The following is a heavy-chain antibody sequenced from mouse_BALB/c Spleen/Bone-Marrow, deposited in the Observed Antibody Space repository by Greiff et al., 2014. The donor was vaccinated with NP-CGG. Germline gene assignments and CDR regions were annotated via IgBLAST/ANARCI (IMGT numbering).Heavy chain of an antibody. Sequence: EVKLMESGGDLVKPGGSLKLSCAASGFTFSSYGMSWVRQTPDKRLEWVATISSGGSYTYYPDSVKGRFTISRDNAKNTLYLQMSSLKSEDTAMYYCARQYGNYWGYFDYWGQGTTLTVSS. D-gene: IGHD2-10*02. CDR2: ISSGGSYT. V-gene: IGHV5-6*01. CDR1: GFTFSSYG. CDR3: ARQYGNYWGYFDY. J-gene: IGHJ2*01.